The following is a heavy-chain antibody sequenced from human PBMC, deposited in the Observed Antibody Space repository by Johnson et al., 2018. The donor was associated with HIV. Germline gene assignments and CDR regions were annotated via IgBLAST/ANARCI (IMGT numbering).Heavy chain of an antibody. D-gene: IGHD3-10*01. CDR2: ISYDGSNK. CDR1: GFTFSSYA. V-gene: IGHV3-30-3*01. J-gene: IGHJ3*02. Sequence: QVQLVESGGVVVHPGGSLRLSCAASGFTFSSYAMHWVRQAPGKGLEWVAVISYDGSNKYYAGSVKGRFTISRDNSKTTLYLQMNSLRAEDTAVYYCAKAPYGSGIRPGAFDIWGQGTMVTVSS. CDR3: AKAPYGSGIRPGAFDI.